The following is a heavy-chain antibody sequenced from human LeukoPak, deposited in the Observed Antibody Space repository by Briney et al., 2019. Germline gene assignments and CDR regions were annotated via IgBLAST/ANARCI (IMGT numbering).Heavy chain of an antibody. CDR2: VKEDGSEK. D-gene: IGHD3-22*01. CDR3: ARDSSGYE. Sequence: GGSLRLSCAASGFAFSTYWMSWVRQPPGKGLERVANVKEDGSEKYYGDSVTGRLTISRDNAKKSLYLEMNSVRVEDTGVYYCARDSSGYEWGQGTLVTVSS. CDR1: GFAFSTYW. J-gene: IGHJ4*02. V-gene: IGHV3-7*01.